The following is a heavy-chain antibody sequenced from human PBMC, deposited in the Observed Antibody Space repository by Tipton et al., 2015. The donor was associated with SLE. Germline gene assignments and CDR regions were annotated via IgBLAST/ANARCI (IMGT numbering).Heavy chain of an antibody. J-gene: IGHJ4*02. CDR2: FYYGKST. CDR1: GGSLSGYA. V-gene: IGHV4-34*01. Sequence: TLSLTCTVNGGSLSGYAWSWIRQPPGKGLEWIGSFYYGKSTFYNPSLKSRVTTSVDTSTNRLSLQLSSVTAADTALYYCARLISAYDCNFDYWGQGTLVTVSS. CDR3: ARLISAYDCNFDY. D-gene: IGHD5-12*01.